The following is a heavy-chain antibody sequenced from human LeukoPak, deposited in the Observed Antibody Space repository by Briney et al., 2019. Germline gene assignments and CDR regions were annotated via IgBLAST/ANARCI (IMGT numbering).Heavy chain of an antibody. CDR3: ARVGTGTTNHYYYGMDI. CDR2: IYYRADTGDT. V-gene: IGHV4-59*01. Sequence: PSETLSLTCTVSGDSMDSYYWTWIRQPPGKGLEWVGQIYYRADTGDTHYNSSLKSRVNVSIVRSRKRFSLRLSSVTAADTAVYYCARVGTGTTNHYYYGMDIWGKGTMVIVSS. J-gene: IGHJ6*04. CDR1: GDSMDSYY. D-gene: IGHD1-1*01.